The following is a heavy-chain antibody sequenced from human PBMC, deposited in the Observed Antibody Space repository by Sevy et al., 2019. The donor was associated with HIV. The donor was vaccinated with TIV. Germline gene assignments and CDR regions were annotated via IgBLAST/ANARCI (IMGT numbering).Heavy chain of an antibody. V-gene: IGHV3-15*01. D-gene: IGHD3-22*01. Sequence: GGSLRLSCAVSGFTFNNAWMNWVRQAPGTGLQWVGLIKSKIDGETTDDTAPVKGIFTISRDDKTNTLYRQMNSLKIEDTAVYYCATAPGYYDSAPFDYWGPGTLVTVSS. CDR2: IKSKIDGETT. CDR3: ATAPGYYDSAPFDY. J-gene: IGHJ4*02. CDR1: GFTFNNAW.